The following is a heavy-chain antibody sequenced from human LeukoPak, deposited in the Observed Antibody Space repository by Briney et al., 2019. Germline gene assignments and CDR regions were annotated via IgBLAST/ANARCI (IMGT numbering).Heavy chain of an antibody. D-gene: IGHD2-15*01. V-gene: IGHV3-30-3*01. CDR3: VRGGESTWS. J-gene: IGHJ5*02. CDR1: GFTFSNYA. Sequence: GGSLRLSCAASGFTFSNYAIHWVRQASGKGLEWVAVISYDGSNKYYADSVKGRFTISRDNSKNTLYLQMNSLRAEDTAVYYCVRGGESTWSWGQGTLVTVSS. CDR2: ISYDGSNK.